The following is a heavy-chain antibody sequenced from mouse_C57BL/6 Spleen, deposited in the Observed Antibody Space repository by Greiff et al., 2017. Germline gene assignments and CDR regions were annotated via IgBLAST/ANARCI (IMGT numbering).Heavy chain of an antibody. Sequence: QVQLQQPGAELVKPGASVKLSCKASGYTFTSYWMQWVNQRPGQGLAWIGEIDPSDSYTNYYQKFKGKATLTVDTSSSTAYMQLSSLTSEDSAVYYCARGDDYDDWGQGTTLTVSS. V-gene: IGHV1-50*01. CDR1: GYTFTSYW. CDR2: IDPSDSYT. CDR3: ARGDDYDD. D-gene: IGHD2-4*01. J-gene: IGHJ2*01.